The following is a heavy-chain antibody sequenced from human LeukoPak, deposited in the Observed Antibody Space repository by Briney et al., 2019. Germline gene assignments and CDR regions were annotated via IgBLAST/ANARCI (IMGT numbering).Heavy chain of an antibody. D-gene: IGHD1-26*01. J-gene: IGHJ3*02. V-gene: IGHV4-30-4*08. Sequence: SQTLSLTCTVSGGSISSGDYYWSWIRQPPGKGLEWIGYIYYSGSTYYNPSLKSRVTISVDTSKNQLSLKLSSVTAADTAVYYCARDPYRATTALDAFDIWGQGAMVTVSS. CDR2: IYYSGST. CDR3: ARDPYRATTALDAFDI. CDR1: GGSISSGDYY.